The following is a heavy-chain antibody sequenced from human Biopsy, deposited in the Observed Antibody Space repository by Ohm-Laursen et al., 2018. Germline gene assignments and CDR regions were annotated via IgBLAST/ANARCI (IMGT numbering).Heavy chain of an antibody. V-gene: IGHV4-4*07. CDR1: GDSIRNYY. D-gene: IGHD2-15*01. Sequence: SETLSLTCTVSGDSIRNYYWSWIRQAAGKGLEWIGRIYPGGGTIYNPSTKSRVTISVDTSKNQLSLKLRSVTAADTAVYYCALETTYCSGNRCYPDGMDVWGQGTTVTVSS. CDR3: ALETTYCSGNRCYPDGMDV. CDR2: IYPGGGT. J-gene: IGHJ6*02.